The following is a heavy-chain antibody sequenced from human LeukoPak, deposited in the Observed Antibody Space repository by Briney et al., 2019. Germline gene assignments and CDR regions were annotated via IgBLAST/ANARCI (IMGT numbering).Heavy chain of an antibody. CDR1: GGSISSGGYY. Sequence: SETLSLTCTVSGGSISSGGYYWSWIRQHPGKGLEWIGYIYYSGSTYYNPSLKSRVTISVDTSKNQFSLKRSSVTAADTAVYYCARSTVTGGGDYWGQGTLVTVSS. CDR2: IYYSGST. D-gene: IGHD4-17*01. J-gene: IGHJ4*02. V-gene: IGHV4-31*03. CDR3: ARSTVTGGGDY.